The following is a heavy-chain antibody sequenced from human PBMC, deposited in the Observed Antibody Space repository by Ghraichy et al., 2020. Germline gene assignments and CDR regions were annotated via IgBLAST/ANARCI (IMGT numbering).Heavy chain of an antibody. CDR1: GDSVSSNSAA. D-gene: IGHD2-15*01. CDR3: ARDFGACSGGSCYAVWAFDI. V-gene: IGHV6-1*01. J-gene: IGHJ3*02. CDR2: TYYRSKWYN. Sequence: SQTLSLTCAISGDSVSSNSAAWNWIRQSPSRGLEWLGRTYYRSKWYNDYAVSVKSRITINPDTSKNQFSLQLNSVTPEDTAVYYCARDFGACSGGSCYAVWAFDIWGQGTMVTVSS.